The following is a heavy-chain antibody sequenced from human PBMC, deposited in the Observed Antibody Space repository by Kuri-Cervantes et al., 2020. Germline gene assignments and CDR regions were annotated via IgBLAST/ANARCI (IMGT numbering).Heavy chain of an antibody. CDR2: INSDGRII. V-gene: IGHV3-74*01. CDR1: GFTFSSNW. CDR3: ARESAGGDPDY. Sequence: GGSLRLSCAASGFTFSSNWMHWVRQVPGKGLVWVSRINSDGRIINYADSVKGRFTISRDNAKNTLYLQIYSLRVEDTAVYYCARESAGGDPDYWGQGTLVTVSS. D-gene: IGHD4-17*01. J-gene: IGHJ4*02.